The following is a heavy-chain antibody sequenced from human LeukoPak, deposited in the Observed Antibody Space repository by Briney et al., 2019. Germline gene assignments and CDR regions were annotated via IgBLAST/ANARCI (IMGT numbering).Heavy chain of an antibody. Sequence: GGSLRLSCAASGFTFSSYSMNWVRQAPGKGLEWVSYISSSSSTIYYADSVKGRFTISRDNAKNSPYLQMNSLRAEDTAVYYCARESVNYYYYMDVWGKGTTVTVSS. CDR1: GFTFSSYS. CDR2: ISSSSSTI. J-gene: IGHJ6*03. D-gene: IGHD3-3*01. V-gene: IGHV3-48*01. CDR3: ARESVNYYYYMDV.